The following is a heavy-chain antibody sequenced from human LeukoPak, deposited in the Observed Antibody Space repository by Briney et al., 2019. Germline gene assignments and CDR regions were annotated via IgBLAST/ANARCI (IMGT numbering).Heavy chain of an antibody. Sequence: GGSLRLSCAASGFTFSSYSMNWVRQAPGKGLEWVSYISSSSSTIYYADSVKGRFTISRDNSKNTLYLQMNSLRAEDTAVYYCARELVFCSSTSCSSGGMDVWGQGTTVTVSS. CDR1: GFTFSSYS. D-gene: IGHD2-2*01. CDR3: ARELVFCSSTSCSSGGMDV. J-gene: IGHJ6*02. V-gene: IGHV3-48*01. CDR2: ISSSSSTI.